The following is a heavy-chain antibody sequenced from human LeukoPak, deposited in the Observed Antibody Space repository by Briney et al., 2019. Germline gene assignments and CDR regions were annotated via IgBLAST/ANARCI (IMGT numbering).Heavy chain of an antibody. V-gene: IGHV3-43*02. J-gene: IGHJ3*02. CDR1: GFTFDDYA. Sequence: PGGSLRLSCAASGFTFDDYATHWVRQAPGKGLEWVSLISGDGGSTYYADSVKGRFTISRDNSKNSLYLQMNGLRTEDTALYYCAKENWELGAFDIWGQGTMVTVSS. CDR2: ISGDGGST. D-gene: IGHD1-26*01. CDR3: AKENWELGAFDI.